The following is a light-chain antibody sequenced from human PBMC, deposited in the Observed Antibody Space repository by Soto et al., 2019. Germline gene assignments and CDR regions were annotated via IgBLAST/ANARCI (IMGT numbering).Light chain of an antibody. CDR2: NYV. J-gene: IGLJ1*01. CDR3: QSYDNRLSGYV. V-gene: IGLV1-40*01. Sequence: QSVLTQPPSVSGAPGQRVTISCAGSSSNIGAGYGVHWYQQLPGRAPKLLIHNYVNRPSGVPDRFSGSKSGTSASLAITGLQGEDEGDYYCQSYDNRLSGYVFGTGTKLTVL. CDR1: SSNIGAGYG.